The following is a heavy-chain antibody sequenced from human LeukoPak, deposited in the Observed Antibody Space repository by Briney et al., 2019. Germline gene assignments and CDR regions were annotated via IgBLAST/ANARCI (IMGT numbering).Heavy chain of an antibody. Sequence: GGSLRLSCAASGFTFSNDAMSWVRQAPGKGLEWVSAISPSGGSTYYADSVKGRFTISRDNSKNTLFLQMSSLRAEDTAVYYCAGGRVVVDTNGALDYWGEGTLVTVSS. V-gene: IGHV3-23*01. CDR3: AGGRVVVDTNGALDY. J-gene: IGHJ4*02. CDR1: GFTFSNDA. CDR2: ISPSGGST. D-gene: IGHD3-22*01.